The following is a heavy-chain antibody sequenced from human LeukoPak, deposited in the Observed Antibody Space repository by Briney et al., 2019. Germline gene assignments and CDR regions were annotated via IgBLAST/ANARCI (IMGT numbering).Heavy chain of an antibody. D-gene: IGHD6-13*01. V-gene: IGHV4-59*01. CDR1: GGSISSYY. J-gene: IGHJ6*03. CDR2: IYYSGST. CDR3: ARTKQLVPYYYYYMDV. Sequence: SETRSLTCTVSGGSISSYYWSWIRQPPGKGLEWIGYIYYSGSTNYNPSLKSRVTISVDTSKNQFSLKLSSVTAADTAVYYCARTKQLVPYYYYYMDVWGKGTTVTVSS.